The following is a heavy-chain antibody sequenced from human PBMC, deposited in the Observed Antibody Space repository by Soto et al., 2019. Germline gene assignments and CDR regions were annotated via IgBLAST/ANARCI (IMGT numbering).Heavy chain of an antibody. Sequence: PSETLSLTCTVSGGSISGYYWSWIRQPPRKGLQWIGYIYSSGSTNYNPSLKSRVTISADTSKNQFSLNLSSLTSADTAVYYCARESGEFDGWGQGCVVAVS. CDR2: IYSSGST. J-gene: IGHJ4*02. CDR3: ARESGEFDG. D-gene: IGHD6-25*01. V-gene: IGHV4-59*08. CDR1: GGSISGYY.